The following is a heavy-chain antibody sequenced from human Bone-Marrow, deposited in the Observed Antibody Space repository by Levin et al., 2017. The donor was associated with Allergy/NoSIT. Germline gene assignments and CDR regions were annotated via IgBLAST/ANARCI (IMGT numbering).Heavy chain of an antibody. V-gene: IGHV3-11*01. CDR1: GFTFSDYY. D-gene: IGHD3-22*01. CDR3: ARDGDYFDSSGYFFDL. J-gene: IGHJ3*01. CDR2: ISFSGDII. Sequence: GGSLRLSCAASGFTFSDYYMSWIRQAPGKGLEWVSYISFSGDIIYYADSVKGRFTISRDNAKKSLYLQMNSLRAEDTAVYYCARDGDYFDSSGYFFDLWGQGTKVTVSS.